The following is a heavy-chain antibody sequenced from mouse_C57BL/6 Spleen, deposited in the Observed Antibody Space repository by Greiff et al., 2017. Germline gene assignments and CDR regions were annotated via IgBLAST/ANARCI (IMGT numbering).Heavy chain of an antibody. CDR2: IYPGDGDT. Sequence: VKLQQSGAELVKPGASVKISCKASGYAFSSYWMNWVKQRPGKGLEWIGQIYPGDGDTNYNGKFKGKATLTADKSSSTAYMQLSSLTSEDSAVYFCARVPTENYFDYWGQGTTLTVSS. CDR1: GYAFSSYW. V-gene: IGHV1-80*01. J-gene: IGHJ2*01. D-gene: IGHD4-1*02. CDR3: ARVPTENYFDY.